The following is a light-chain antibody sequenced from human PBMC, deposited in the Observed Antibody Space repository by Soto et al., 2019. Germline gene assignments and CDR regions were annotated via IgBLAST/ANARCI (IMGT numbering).Light chain of an antibody. Sequence: DIQMTQSPSTLSASVGDRVTITCRASQSISSWLAWYQQKPGKAPKLLIYDASSLESGVPSRFSGSGSGTEFALTFSSMQPGDFATYYCQQYNSYSPVTFGQGTRLEIK. CDR3: QQYNSYSPVT. V-gene: IGKV1-5*01. J-gene: IGKJ5*01. CDR2: DAS. CDR1: QSISSW.